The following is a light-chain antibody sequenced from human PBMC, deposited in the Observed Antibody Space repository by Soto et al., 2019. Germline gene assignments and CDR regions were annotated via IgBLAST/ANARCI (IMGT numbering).Light chain of an antibody. Sequence: VVTQSPPTLSLSPGERATLSWRTSLSVSSYLAWYQQKPGQAPRLLIYDASNRATGIPARFTGSGSGTDFNLTISTLEPEDFAVYYCQQRQYWPTITFGQGTRLEIK. CDR3: QQRQYWPTIT. V-gene: IGKV3-11*01. CDR1: LSVSSY. J-gene: IGKJ5*01. CDR2: DAS.